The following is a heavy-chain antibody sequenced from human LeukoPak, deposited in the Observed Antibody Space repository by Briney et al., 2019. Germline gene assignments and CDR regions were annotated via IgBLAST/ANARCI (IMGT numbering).Heavy chain of an antibody. Sequence: GGSLRLSCAASGFTFDDYGMSWVRQAPGKGLEWVSAISGSSGSTYYADSVKGRFTISRDNSKNTLYLQMNSLRAEDTAVYYCAKDLDCSSTNCYPDYWGQGTLVTVSS. J-gene: IGHJ4*02. CDR2: ISGSSGST. D-gene: IGHD2-2*01. V-gene: IGHV3-23*01. CDR3: AKDLDCSSTNCYPDY. CDR1: GFTFDDYG.